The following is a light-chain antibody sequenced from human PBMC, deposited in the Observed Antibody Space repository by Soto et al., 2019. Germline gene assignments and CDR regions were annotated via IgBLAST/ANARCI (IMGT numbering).Light chain of an antibody. V-gene: IGKV3-20*01. CDR2: GAS. J-gene: IGKJ5*01. Sequence: EIVLTQSPGTLSLSQGEGATLSCRASQSVSSSYLAWYQQKPGQAPRLVIYGASSRATGIPDRFSGSGSGTDFTLTINRLEPEAFAVYYCQQYGSSPITFGQGTRLEIK. CDR1: QSVSSSY. CDR3: QQYGSSPIT.